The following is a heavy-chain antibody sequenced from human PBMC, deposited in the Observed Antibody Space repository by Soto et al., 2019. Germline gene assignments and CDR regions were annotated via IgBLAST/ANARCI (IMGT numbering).Heavy chain of an antibody. D-gene: IGHD1-26*01. V-gene: IGHV3-23*01. CDR2: ISGSGGST. J-gene: IGHJ4*02. CDR1: GFTFSSYA. Sequence: PGGSLRLSCAASGFTFSSYAMSWVRQAPGKGLEWVSAISGSGGSTYYADSVKGRFTISRDNSKNTLYLQMNSLRAEDTAVYYCSGAESPDTAYFSLYWGQGTPVTAPQ. CDR3: SGAESPDTAYFSLY.